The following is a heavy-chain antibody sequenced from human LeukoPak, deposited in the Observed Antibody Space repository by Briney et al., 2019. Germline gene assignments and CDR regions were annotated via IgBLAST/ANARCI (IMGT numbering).Heavy chain of an antibody. CDR2: INWNGGST. CDR1: GFTFDDYG. V-gene: IGHV3-20*04. J-gene: IGHJ4*02. Sequence: TGGSLRLPCAASGFTFDDYGMSWVRQAPGKGLEWVSGINWNGGSTGYTDSVKGRFTISRDNAKNSLYLQMNSLRAEDTALYYCARSGLTGYLYYFDYWGQGTLVTVSS. CDR3: ARSGLTGYLYYFDY. D-gene: IGHD3-9*01.